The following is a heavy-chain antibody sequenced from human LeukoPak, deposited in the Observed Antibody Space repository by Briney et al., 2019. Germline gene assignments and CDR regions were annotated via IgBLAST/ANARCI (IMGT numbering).Heavy chain of an antibody. Sequence: GSLRLSCAASGFTFSSYGMHWVRQAPGKGLEWVAVISYDGSNKYYADSVKGRFTISRDNSKNTLYLQMNSLRAEDTAVYYCAKDLERYCSSTSCYYPDYWGQGTLVTVSS. J-gene: IGHJ4*02. CDR3: AKDLERYCSSTSCYYPDY. CDR1: GFTFSSYG. D-gene: IGHD2-2*01. CDR2: ISYDGSNK. V-gene: IGHV3-30*18.